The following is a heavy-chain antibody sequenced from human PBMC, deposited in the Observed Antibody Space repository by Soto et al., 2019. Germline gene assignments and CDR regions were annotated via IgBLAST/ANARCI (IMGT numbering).Heavy chain of an antibody. CDR1: GFTFGDYA. CDR2: IRSKAYGGTT. CDR3: TGYYYDSSGYYSSFXY. J-gene: IGHJ4*02. V-gene: IGHV3-49*03. Sequence: PGGSLRLSCTASGFTFGDYAMSWFRQAPGKGLEWVGFIRSKAYGGTTEYAASVKGRFTISRDDSKSIAYLQMNSLKTEDTAVYYCTGYYYDSSGYYSSFXYWGQGTLVTVSS. D-gene: IGHD3-22*01.